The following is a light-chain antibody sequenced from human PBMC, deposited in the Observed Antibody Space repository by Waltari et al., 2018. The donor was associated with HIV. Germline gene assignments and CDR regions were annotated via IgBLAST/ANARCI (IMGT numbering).Light chain of an antibody. CDR3: QHYNSYPWT. J-gene: IGKJ1*01. CDR2: KAS. CDR1: QSVSNW. Sequence: DIQMTQSPSLLAASMGDRVTFTCRASQSVSNWLAWYQQKPGRAPKLLIYKASSLESGVPSRFSGSGSGAEFTLTISSLQPDDIATYYYQHYNSYPWTFGQGTKVEIK. V-gene: IGKV1-5*03.